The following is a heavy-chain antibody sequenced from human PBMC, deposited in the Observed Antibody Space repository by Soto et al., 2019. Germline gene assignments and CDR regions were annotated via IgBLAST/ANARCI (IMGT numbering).Heavy chain of an antibody. V-gene: IGHV4-30-4*01. D-gene: IGHD3-9*01. J-gene: IGHJ4*01. Sequence: SETLSLTCTVSGGSISSANYYWNWIRQPPGKGLEWIGSIHSSGNTYYNPSLKSRLTILMDTSKNQFSLKLSSVTAADTAVYYCVADLPNDIYPFDYWGHGTLVTVSS. CDR1: GGSISSANYY. CDR2: IHSSGNT. CDR3: VADLPNDIYPFDY.